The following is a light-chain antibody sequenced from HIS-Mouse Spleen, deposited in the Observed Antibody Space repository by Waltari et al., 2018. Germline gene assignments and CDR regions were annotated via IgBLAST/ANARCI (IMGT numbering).Light chain of an antibody. CDR2: RNN. V-gene: IGLV1-47*01. CDR3: AAWDDSLSGPV. Sequence: QSVLTQPPSASGTPGQRVTIPCSGSSSNIGSTYVYWYQQPPGTAPKLPIYRNNQRPSGVPDRFSGSKSGTSASLAISGLRSEDEADYYCAAWDDSLSGPVFGGGTKLTVL. J-gene: IGLJ3*02. CDR1: SSNIGSTY.